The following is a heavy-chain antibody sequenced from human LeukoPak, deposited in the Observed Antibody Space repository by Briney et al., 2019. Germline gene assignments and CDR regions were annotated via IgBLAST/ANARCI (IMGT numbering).Heavy chain of an antibody. Sequence: PGGSLRPSCVVSGFTVSSNYLTWVRQAPGKGLEWVSVIYTGGSTYYADSVKGRFTISRDNSKNTLYLQMNSLRVEDTAVYYCASQVVARGFDYWGQGTLVTVSS. J-gene: IGHJ4*02. CDR3: ASQVVARGFDY. CDR1: GFTVSSNY. V-gene: IGHV3-53*01. CDR2: IYTGGST. D-gene: IGHD2-15*01.